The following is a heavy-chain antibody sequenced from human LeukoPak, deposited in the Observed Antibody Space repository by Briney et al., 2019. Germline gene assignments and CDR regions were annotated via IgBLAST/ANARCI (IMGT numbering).Heavy chain of an antibody. CDR3: ARDGANYDILTGYFH. J-gene: IGHJ4*02. V-gene: IGHV3-21*01. CDR2: ISSSSSYI. CDR1: GFTFSSYS. Sequence: GSLRLSCAASGFTFSSYSMNWVRQAPGKGLEWVSSISSSSSYIYYADSVKGRFTISRDNAKNSLYLQMNSLRAEDTAVYYCARDGANYDILTGYFHWGQGTLVTVSS. D-gene: IGHD3-9*01.